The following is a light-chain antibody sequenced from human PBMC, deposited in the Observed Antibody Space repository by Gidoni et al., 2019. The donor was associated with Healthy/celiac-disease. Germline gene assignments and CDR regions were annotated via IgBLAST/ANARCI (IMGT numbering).Light chain of an antibody. V-gene: IGKV3-20*01. CDR3: QQYGSSPPWT. J-gene: IGKJ1*01. CDR1: QSVSSSY. CDR2: CAS. Sequence: EIVLKQSPGTLSLSPGERATLYCRASQSVSSSYLVWYQQKPGQAPRLLISCASSRATGIPDRFRCLGSGTYFTLTISRLEPEDFAVYYCQQYGSSPPWTFGQWTKVEIK.